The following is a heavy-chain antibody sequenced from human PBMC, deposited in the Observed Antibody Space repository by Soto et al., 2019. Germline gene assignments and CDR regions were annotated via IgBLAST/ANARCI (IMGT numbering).Heavy chain of an antibody. J-gene: IGHJ4*02. CDR1: GFTFSSYG. D-gene: IGHD2-15*01. Sequence: QVQLVESGGGVVQPGRSLRLSCAASGFTFSSYGMHWVRQAPGKGLEWVAVISYDGSNKYYADSVKGRFTISRDNSXNXLXXQMNSLRAEDTAVYYCAKDRAFGYCSGGSCYPEDYWGQGTLVTVSS. CDR2: ISYDGSNK. CDR3: AKDRAFGYCSGGSCYPEDY. V-gene: IGHV3-30*18.